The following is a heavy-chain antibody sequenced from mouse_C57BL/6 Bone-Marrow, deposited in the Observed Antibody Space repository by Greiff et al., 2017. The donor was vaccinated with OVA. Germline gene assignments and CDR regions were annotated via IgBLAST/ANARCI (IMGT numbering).Heavy chain of an antibody. CDR2: IYPGGGYT. J-gene: IGHJ4*01. V-gene: IGHV1-63*01. CDR3: ASVTVYYAMNY. D-gene: IGHD1-1*01. Sequence: VQLQQSGAELVRPGPSVKMSCKASGYTFTNYWIGWAKQRPGHGLEWIGDIYPGGGYTNYNEKFKGKATLTADKSSSTAYMQFSSLTSEDSAIYYCASVTVYYAMNYWGQGTSVTVSS. CDR1: GYTFTNYW.